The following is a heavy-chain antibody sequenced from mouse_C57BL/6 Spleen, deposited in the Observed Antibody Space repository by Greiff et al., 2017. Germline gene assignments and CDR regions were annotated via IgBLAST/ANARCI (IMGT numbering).Heavy chain of an antibody. V-gene: IGHV1-76*01. CDR2: IYPGSGNT. D-gene: IGHD2-3*01. Sequence: QVQLKQSGAELVRPGASVKLSCKASGYTFTDYYINWVKQRPGQGLEWIARIYPGSGNTYYNEKFKGKATLTAEKSSSTAYMQLSSLTSEDSAVYFCARSDDGYYPWFAYWGQGTLVTVSA. CDR1: GYTFTDYY. J-gene: IGHJ3*01. CDR3: ARSDDGYYPWFAY.